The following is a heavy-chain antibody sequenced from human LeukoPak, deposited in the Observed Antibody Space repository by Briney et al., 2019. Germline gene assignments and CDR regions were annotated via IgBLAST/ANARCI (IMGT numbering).Heavy chain of an antibody. CDR2: IYSGGST. D-gene: IGHD3-10*01. CDR3: ARGFGELLEGYYFDY. V-gene: IGHV3-66*01. Sequence: GGSLRLSCAASGFTFSSYSMNWVRQAPGKGLEWVSVIYSGGSTYYADSVKGRFTISRDNSKNTLYLQMNSLRAEDTAVYYCARGFGELLEGYYFDYWGQGTLVTVSS. J-gene: IGHJ4*02. CDR1: GFTFSSYS.